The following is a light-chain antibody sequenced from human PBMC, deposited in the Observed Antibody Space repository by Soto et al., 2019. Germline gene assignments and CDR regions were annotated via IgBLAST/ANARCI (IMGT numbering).Light chain of an antibody. CDR2: KAS. CDR3: QQYNSFPWT. CDR1: QSFSSW. V-gene: IGKV1-5*03. Sequence: DIQMTQSPSTLSASVGDTVTISCRASQSFSSWLAWYQQKPGKAPKLLIYKASSLQSGVPSRFSGCGSGTEFTLTISSLQPDDFATYYCQQYNSFPWTFGQGTKVDIK. J-gene: IGKJ1*01.